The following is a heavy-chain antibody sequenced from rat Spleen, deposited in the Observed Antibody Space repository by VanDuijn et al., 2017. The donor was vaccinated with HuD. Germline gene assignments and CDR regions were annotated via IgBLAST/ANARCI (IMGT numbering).Heavy chain of an antibody. D-gene: IGHD1-12*02. CDR1: GFTFSDYY. CDR3: TREGYDGTSSGFDY. J-gene: IGHJ2*01. CDR2: ISYEGSST. Sequence: EVQLVESGGGLVQPGRSLKLSCAASGFTFSDYYMAWVLQAPKKGLEWVASISYEGSSTYYGDSVKGRFTISRDNAKSTLYLQMNGLKSEDSATYYCTREGYDGTSSGFDYWGQGVMVTVSS. V-gene: IGHV5-22*01.